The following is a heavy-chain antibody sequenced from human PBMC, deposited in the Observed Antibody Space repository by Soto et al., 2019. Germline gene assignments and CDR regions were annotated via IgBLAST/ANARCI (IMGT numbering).Heavy chain of an antibody. J-gene: IGHJ4*02. Sequence: QVQLQESGPGLVKPSQTLSLTCTVSGGSISSGGYYWSWIRQHPGKGLEWIGYIYYSGSTYYRLSLXTXXTISVDMSKNPFSLKLSSVTAADTAMYYCARPPGYWGQGTLVTVSS. CDR3: ARPPGY. V-gene: IGHV4-31*03. CDR2: IYYSGST. CDR1: GGSISSGGYY.